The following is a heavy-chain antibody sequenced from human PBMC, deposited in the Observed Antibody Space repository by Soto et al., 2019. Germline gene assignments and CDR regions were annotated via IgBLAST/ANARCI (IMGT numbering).Heavy chain of an antibody. CDR1: GYTFTDYY. D-gene: IGHD1-1*01. CDR3: ARGRHELEPFDP. CDR2: INPNSGGT. Sequence: QVQLVQSGAEVRKPGASVKVSCKASGYTFTDYYIRWVRQAPGQGLEWMGWINPNSGGTNYAQRFQGRVTMTRDTPISTAYMELRRLTSDDTAVYYCARGRHELEPFDPWGQGTLVTVSS. J-gene: IGHJ5*02. V-gene: IGHV1-2*02.